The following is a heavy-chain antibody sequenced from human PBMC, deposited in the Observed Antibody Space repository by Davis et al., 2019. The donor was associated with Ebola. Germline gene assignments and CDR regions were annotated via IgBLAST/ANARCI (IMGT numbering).Heavy chain of an antibody. V-gene: IGHV4-39*01. D-gene: IGHD3-10*01. CDR3: ASRGFNHYGMDV. Sequence: PSETLSLTCTVSGGSISSSSYYWGWIRQPPGKGLEWIGSIYYSGSTYYNPSLKSRVTISVDTSKNQFSLKLSSVTAADTAVYYCASRGFNHYGMDVWGQGTTVTVSS. CDR1: GGSISSSSYY. J-gene: IGHJ6*02. CDR2: IYYSGST.